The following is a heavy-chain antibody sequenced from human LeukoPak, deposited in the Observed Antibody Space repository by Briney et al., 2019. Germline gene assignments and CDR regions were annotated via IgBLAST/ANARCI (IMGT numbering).Heavy chain of an antibody. Sequence: ASVKVSCKASGYTFTSYDINWVRQATGQGLEWMGWMNPNSGNTGYAQKFQGRVTMTRNTPISTAYMELSSLRSEDTAVYCCARWTGDSTVTGFGYWGQGTLVTVSS. J-gene: IGHJ4*02. V-gene: IGHV1-8*01. CDR2: MNPNSGNT. D-gene: IGHD4-17*01. CDR1: GYTFTSYD. CDR3: ARWTGDSTVTGFGY.